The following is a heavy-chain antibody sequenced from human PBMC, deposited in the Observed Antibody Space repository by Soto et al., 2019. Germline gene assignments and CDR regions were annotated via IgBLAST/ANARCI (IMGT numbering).Heavy chain of an antibody. D-gene: IGHD1-1*01. Sequence: SETLCITCAFYVGSFSGYYWGWIRQPPGKGLDWTGEINHSGSTNYNPSLKSRVTISVDTSKNQFSLKLSSVTAADTAVYYCATLFVEHNYWGQGTMVTVSS. V-gene: IGHV4-34*01. CDR2: INHSGST. CDR1: VGSFSGYY. J-gene: IGHJ4*02. CDR3: ATLFVEHNY.